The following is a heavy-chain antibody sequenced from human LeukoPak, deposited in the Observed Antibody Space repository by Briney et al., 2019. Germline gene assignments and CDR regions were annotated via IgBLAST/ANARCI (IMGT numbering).Heavy chain of an antibody. D-gene: IGHD3-10*01. V-gene: IGHV3-66*02. CDR2: IYDGGST. J-gene: IGHJ6*03. Sequence: GGSLRLSCAASGFTFSTYWMHWVRQAPGKGLEWVSIIYDGGSTYYADSVKGRFTISRDNSKNTLYLQMNSLRAEDTAVYYCAVHGSGTFYYLYYCMDVWGKGTTVTVSS. CDR3: AVHGSGTFYYLYYCMDV. CDR1: GFTFSTYW.